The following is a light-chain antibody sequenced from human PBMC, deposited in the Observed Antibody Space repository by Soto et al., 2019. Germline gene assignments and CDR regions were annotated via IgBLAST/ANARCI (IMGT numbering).Light chain of an antibody. J-gene: IGLJ2*01. CDR2: SNN. V-gene: IGLV1-44*01. CDR1: SSNIGSYI. CDR3: AAWDDSLNGPV. Sequence: QSVLTQPPSASGTPGQRVTVSCSGSSSNIGSYIVSWYQQLPGSAPKLLIYSNNQRPSGVSDRFSGSKSGTSASLAISGLQSDDEADYDCAAWDDSLNGPVFVGGTKLTVL.